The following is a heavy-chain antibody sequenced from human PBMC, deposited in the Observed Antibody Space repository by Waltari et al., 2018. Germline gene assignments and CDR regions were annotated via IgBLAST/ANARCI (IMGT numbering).Heavy chain of an antibody. D-gene: IGHD4-4*01. J-gene: IGHJ6*03. CDR3: AKDPYSNYDSYYSYMDV. CDR1: GFAFSTYG. Sequence: QVQLVESGGGVVQPGGSLRLSCAASGFAFSTYGMHWVRQAPGKGLEWEAFIRYDGNIKNYADSVKGRFTISRDNSKNTLSLQVNSLGAEDTAVYYCAKDPYSNYDSYYSYMDVWGKGTTVTISS. CDR2: IRYDGNIK. V-gene: IGHV3-30*02.